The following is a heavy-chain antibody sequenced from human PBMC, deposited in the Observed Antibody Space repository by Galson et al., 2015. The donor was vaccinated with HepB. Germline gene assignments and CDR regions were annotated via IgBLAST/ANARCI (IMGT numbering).Heavy chain of an antibody. J-gene: IGHJ6*03. V-gene: IGHV3-11*04. CDR1: GFTFSDYY. CDR2: ISSGGSTI. Sequence: SLRLSCAASGFTFSDYYMTWIRQAPGKGLEWVSYISSGGSTIYSADSVKGRFTVSRDNAKNSLYLQMNSLRAEDTAVYYCARDSIYPTRGWVYLYYMDVWGKGTTVTVSS. CDR3: ARDSIYPTRGWVYLYYMDV. D-gene: IGHD5-24*01.